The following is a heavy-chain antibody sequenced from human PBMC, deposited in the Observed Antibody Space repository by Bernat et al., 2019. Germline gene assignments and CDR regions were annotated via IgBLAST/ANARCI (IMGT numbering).Heavy chain of an antibody. CDR1: GGSISSYY. CDR3: ARVGYSSSWYHLDY. D-gene: IGHD6-13*01. Sequence: QVQLQESGPGLVKPSETLSLTCTVSGGSISSYYWSWIRQPPGKGLEWIGYIYYSGSTNYNPSLKSRVTISVDTSKNQFSLKLSSVTAADTAVYYCARVGYSSSWYHLDYWGQGTLVTVSS. V-gene: IGHV4-59*01. CDR2: IYYSGST. J-gene: IGHJ4*02.